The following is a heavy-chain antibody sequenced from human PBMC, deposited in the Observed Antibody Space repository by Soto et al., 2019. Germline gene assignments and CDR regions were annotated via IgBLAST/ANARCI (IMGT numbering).Heavy chain of an antibody. D-gene: IGHD3-10*01. CDR3: ARDDGLGLAPYYGMDV. CDR2: ISSSGITI. Sequence: PGGSLGLSCADSGFTFSSYEMNWVRQAPGKGLEWVSYISSSGITIFYADSVKGRFTISRDNAKNSLYLQMNSLRAEDTAVYYCARDDGLGLAPYYGMDVWGQGTTVTVSS. CDR1: GFTFSSYE. V-gene: IGHV3-48*03. J-gene: IGHJ6*02.